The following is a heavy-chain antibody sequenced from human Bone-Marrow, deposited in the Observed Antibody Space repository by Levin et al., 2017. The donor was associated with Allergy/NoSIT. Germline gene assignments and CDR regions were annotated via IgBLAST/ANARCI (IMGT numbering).Heavy chain of an antibody. Sequence: LSLTCAASGFIFRNYAMNWVRQAPGKGLEWVSQISGSGGNTHYADSVKGRFTISRDNSKNTLYLQMNSLRVEATAVYFCSGYDNSAYHSPFDYWGQGNLVTVSS. CDR2: ISGSGGNT. CDR3: SGYDNSAYHSPFDY. J-gene: IGHJ4*02. V-gene: IGHV3-23*01. CDR1: GFIFRNYA. D-gene: IGHD3-22*01.